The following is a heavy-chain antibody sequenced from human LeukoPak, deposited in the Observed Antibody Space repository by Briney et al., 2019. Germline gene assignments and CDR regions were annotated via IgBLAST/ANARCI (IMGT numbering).Heavy chain of an antibody. CDR1: GGSISNYY. Sequence: SETLSLTCSVSGGSISNYYWSRMRQPPGKGLEWIGYIYYSGSTNCNPSLKSRVTISADTSKNQFSLKLTSVTAADTAIYYCARLSMFRWFGPWGQGTLVTVSS. CDR2: IYYSGST. CDR3: ARLSMFRWFGP. D-gene: IGHD3-10*02. J-gene: IGHJ5*02. V-gene: IGHV4-59*08.